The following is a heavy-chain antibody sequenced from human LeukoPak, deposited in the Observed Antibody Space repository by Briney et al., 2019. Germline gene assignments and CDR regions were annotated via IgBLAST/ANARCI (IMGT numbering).Heavy chain of an antibody. CDR3: ARELVDWNGRLYYFDY. J-gene: IGHJ4*02. Sequence: ASVKVSCKASGYTFTSYGISWVRQAPGQGLEWMGWISAYNGNTNYAQKLQGRVTMTTDTSTSTAYMELRSLRSDDTAVYYCARELVDWNGRLYYFDYWGQGTLVTVSS. D-gene: IGHD1-1*01. CDR1: GYTFTSYG. V-gene: IGHV1-18*01. CDR2: ISAYNGNT.